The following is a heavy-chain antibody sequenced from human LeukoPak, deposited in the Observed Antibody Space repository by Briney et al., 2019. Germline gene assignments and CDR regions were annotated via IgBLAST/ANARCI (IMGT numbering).Heavy chain of an antibody. CDR1: GFTLSSYW. Sequence: PGGSLRLSCAASGFTLSSYWMSWVRQAPGKGLEWVANIRQDGSEKYYVDSVKGRFTISRDNAKKSLYLQMNSLRAEDTAVYYCARENVDYDFWSGYPNWFDPWGQGTLVTVSS. V-gene: IGHV3-7*05. CDR3: ARENVDYDFWSGYPNWFDP. D-gene: IGHD3-3*01. J-gene: IGHJ5*02. CDR2: IRQDGSEK.